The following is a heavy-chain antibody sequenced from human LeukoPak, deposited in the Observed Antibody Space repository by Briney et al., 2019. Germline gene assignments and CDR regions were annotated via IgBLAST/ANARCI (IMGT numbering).Heavy chain of an antibody. V-gene: IGHV1-18*01. CDR1: GYTFTSYG. CDR3: ARGVLRYFDYWFDP. CDR2: ISGYNGNT. D-gene: IGHD3-9*01. J-gene: IGHJ5*02. Sequence: GASVKVSCKASGYTFTSYGISWVRQAPGQGLEWMGWISGYNGNTNYAQKLQGRVTMTTDPSTSTAYMELSSLRSEDTAVYYCARGVLRYFDYWFDPWGQGTLVTVSS.